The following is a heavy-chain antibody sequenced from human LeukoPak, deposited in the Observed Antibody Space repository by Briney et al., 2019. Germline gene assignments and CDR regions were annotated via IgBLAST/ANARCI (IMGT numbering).Heavy chain of an antibody. CDR1: GFTFSAYT. Sequence: AGSLRLSCAASGFTFSAYTMNWVRQAPGKGLEWVSSMSGIGGFVHYADSVEGRFTISRDNAKSSLYLQMNSLRAEDTAVYFCARDDYSDSPTYYNGMDVWGQGTAVTVSS. CDR3: ARDDYSDSPTYYNGMDV. D-gene: IGHD4/OR15-4a*01. CDR2: MSGIGGFV. V-gene: IGHV3-21*01. J-gene: IGHJ6*02.